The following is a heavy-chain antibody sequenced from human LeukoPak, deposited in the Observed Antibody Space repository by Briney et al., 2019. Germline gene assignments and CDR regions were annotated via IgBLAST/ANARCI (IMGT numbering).Heavy chain of an antibody. D-gene: IGHD3-16*01. J-gene: IGHJ4*02. CDR1: GFTVSSNY. Sequence: GGSLRLSCAASGFTVSSNYMSWVRQAPGKGLEWVSVVYSGGSTYYADSVEGRFTISRDNSKNTLYLQMNSLRAEDTAVYYCARAVSGSSPSDYWGQGTLVTVSS. V-gene: IGHV3-53*01. CDR2: VYSGGST. CDR3: ARAVSGSSPSDY.